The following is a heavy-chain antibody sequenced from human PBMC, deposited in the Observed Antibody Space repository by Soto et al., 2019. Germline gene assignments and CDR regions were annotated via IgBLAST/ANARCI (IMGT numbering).Heavy chain of an antibody. Sequence: SDPLCPPVAVSGGSFSDSCWTWFRKPPGKGLEWSGYILYTVYPNYNPSLKSPIIISMVTSRNEYSIRLSSVTAAGTDVYYCARERGGWFGALLPHGWFDAWSQGTLVTVSS. CDR3: ARERGGWFGALLPHGWFDA. D-gene: IGHD3-10*01. CDR1: GGSFSDSC. J-gene: IGHJ5*02. V-gene: IGHV4-59*01. CDR2: ILYTVYP.